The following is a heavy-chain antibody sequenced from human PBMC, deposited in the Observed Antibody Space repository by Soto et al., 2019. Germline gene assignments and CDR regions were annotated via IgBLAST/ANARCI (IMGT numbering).Heavy chain of an antibody. CDR3: ARGGGYDSFDF. J-gene: IGHJ4*02. V-gene: IGHV4-34*01. CDR1: GGSFRNYY. CDR2: VNHSGEA. Sequence: SETLSLTCGVYGGSFRNYYWIWVRQPPGKGLEWMGEVNHSGEATYNPSLQSRVSISLDTSNNHFSLKMTSVTAADTAVYYCARGGGYDSFDFWGQGIQVTVSS. D-gene: IGHD5-12*01.